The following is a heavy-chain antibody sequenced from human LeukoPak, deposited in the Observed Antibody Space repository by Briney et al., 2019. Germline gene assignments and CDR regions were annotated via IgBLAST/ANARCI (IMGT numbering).Heavy chain of an antibody. J-gene: IGHJ4*02. V-gene: IGHV3-23*01. CDR1: GFTFSSYA. CDR3: AKDLPMLIAVAGAYHY. Sequence: GGSLRLSCAASGFTFSSYAMSWVRQAPGKGLEWVSAISGSGGSTYYADSVKGRFTISRDNSKNTLYLQMNSLRAEDTAVYYCAKDLPMLIAVAGAYHYWGQGTLVTVSS. D-gene: IGHD6-19*01. CDR2: ISGSGGST.